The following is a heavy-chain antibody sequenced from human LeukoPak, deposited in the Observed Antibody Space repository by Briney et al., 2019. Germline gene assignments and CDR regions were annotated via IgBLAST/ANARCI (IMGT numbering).Heavy chain of an antibody. CDR1: GFTFSSYS. CDR3: ARDRLAAAGTLNYYYYGMDV. Sequence: GGSLRLSCAASGFTFSSYSMNWVRQAPGKGLEWVSSISSSSGYIYYADSVKGRFTISRDNAKNSLYLQMNSLRAEDTAVYYCARDRLAAAGTLNYYYYGMDVWGQGTTVTVSS. V-gene: IGHV3-21*01. CDR2: ISSSSGYI. D-gene: IGHD6-13*01. J-gene: IGHJ6*02.